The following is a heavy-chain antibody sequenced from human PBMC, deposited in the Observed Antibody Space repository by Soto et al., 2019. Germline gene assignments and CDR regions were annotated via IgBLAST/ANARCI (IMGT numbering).Heavy chain of an antibody. CDR1: GAPISSGGYY. Sequence: SETLSLTCSVSGAPISSGGYYWSWIRQHPEKGLEWIGYIYYSGSTSYNPSLKSRITISVDTSKNHFSLKLTSVTAADTAVYYCARQWAQSAYLAFPSLGLDYWGQGTLVTVSS. V-gene: IGHV4-31*03. CDR2: IYYSGST. J-gene: IGHJ4*02. CDR3: ARQWAQSAYLAFPSLGLDY. D-gene: IGHD2-8*01.